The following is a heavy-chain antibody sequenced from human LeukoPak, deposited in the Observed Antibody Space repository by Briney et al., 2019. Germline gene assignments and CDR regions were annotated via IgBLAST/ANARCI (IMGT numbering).Heavy chain of an antibody. Sequence: PGGSLRLSCAPSGFTVSSTYMSWVRQAPGKGLEWVAVISYDGSNKYYADSVKGRFTISRDNSKNTLYLQMNSLRAEDTAVYYCAKAGGYCSSTSCLPLGYWGQGTLVTVSS. J-gene: IGHJ4*02. CDR3: AKAGGYCSSTSCLPLGY. CDR2: ISYDGSNK. V-gene: IGHV3-30*18. CDR1: GFTVSSTY. D-gene: IGHD2-2*01.